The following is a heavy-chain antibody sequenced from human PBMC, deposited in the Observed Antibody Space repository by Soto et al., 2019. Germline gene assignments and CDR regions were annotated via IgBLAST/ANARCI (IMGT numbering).Heavy chain of an antibody. Sequence: GGSLRLSCAASGFTFSSFGIHWVRQSPGKGLEWVAVITYDGSDESYADSVRGRFSISRDNSKNILFLQMNSLRTEDTAIYYCAKGRNEMATVALGSWGQGTLVTVSS. CDR1: GFTFSSFG. J-gene: IGHJ5*02. CDR2: ITYDGSDE. D-gene: IGHD4-4*01. CDR3: AKGRNEMATVALGS. V-gene: IGHV3-30*18.